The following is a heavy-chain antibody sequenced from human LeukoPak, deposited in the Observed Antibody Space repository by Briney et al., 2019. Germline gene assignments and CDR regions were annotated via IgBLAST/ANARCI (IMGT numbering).Heavy chain of an antibody. J-gene: IGHJ5*02. CDR3: ARAADYSNFNWFDP. D-gene: IGHD4-11*01. Sequence: GGSLRLSCAASGFTFSSYSMNWVRQAPGKGLEWVSSISSSSSYIYYADSVKGRFTISRDNAKNSLYLQMNSLRAEDTAVYYCARAADYSNFNWFDPWGQGTLVTVSS. CDR2: ISSSSSYI. V-gene: IGHV3-21*01. CDR1: GFTFSSYS.